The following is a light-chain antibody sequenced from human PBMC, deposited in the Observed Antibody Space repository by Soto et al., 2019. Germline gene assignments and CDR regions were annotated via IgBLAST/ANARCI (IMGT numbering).Light chain of an antibody. CDR3: SSYASRSIYV. Sequence: QSALTQPASVSGSPGQSITISCTGSSSDVGAYSYVSWYLQHPGKAPKLLIYGVGNRPSGVSARFSGSKSGNTASLTISGLQAEDEADYYCSSYASRSIYVFGTGTKLTVL. V-gene: IGLV2-14*01. J-gene: IGLJ1*01. CDR1: SSDVGAYSY. CDR2: GVG.